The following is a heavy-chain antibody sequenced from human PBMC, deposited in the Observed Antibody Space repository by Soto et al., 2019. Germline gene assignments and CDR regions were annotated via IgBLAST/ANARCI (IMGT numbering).Heavy chain of an antibody. CDR2: IHNGRTT. CDR3: ARTLSGGFDY. J-gene: IGHJ4*02. V-gene: IGHV4-59*01. Sequence: QVQLQESGPGLVKPSETLSLTCTVSGDSLTRNYWSWIRQSPGKGLEWLAFIHNGRTTNYNPSLVGRVSISGAPSKRQLSLNLNSVTAADTAVYYCARTLSGGFDYWGQGTLVTVSS. CDR1: GDSLTRNY.